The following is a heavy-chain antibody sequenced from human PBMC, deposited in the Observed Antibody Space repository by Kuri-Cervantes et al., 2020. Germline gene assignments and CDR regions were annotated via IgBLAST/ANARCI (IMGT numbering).Heavy chain of an antibody. CDR1: GFTFSSYG. D-gene: IGHD7-27*01. CDR2: IWYDGSNK. J-gene: IGHJ4*02. V-gene: IGHV3-33*01. CDR3: VRGPRNWAY. Sequence: GESLKISCAASGFTFSSYGVHWVRQAPGKGLEWVAVIWYDGSNKYYADSVKGRFTISRDNSKNTLYLQMNSLGAEDTAVYYCVRGPRNWAYWGQGTLVTVSS.